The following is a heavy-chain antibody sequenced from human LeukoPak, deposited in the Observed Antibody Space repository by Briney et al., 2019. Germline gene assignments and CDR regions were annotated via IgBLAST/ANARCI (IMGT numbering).Heavy chain of an antibody. CDR1: GFTFSNYD. V-gene: IGHV3-30*18. CDR2: ISYDGTNK. CDR3: AKDDRGNEAPFDY. Sequence: GRSLRLSCAASGFTFSNYDMHWVRQAPGKGLECVAVISYDGTNKYYADSVKGRFTISRDNSKNTLHLQMNSLRAEDTAVYYCAKDDRGNEAPFDYWGQGTLVTVSS. J-gene: IGHJ4*02.